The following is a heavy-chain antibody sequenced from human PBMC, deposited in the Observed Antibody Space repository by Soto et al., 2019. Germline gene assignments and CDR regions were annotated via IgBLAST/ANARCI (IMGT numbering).Heavy chain of an antibody. Sequence: SVQVSCKAFGYTFTSSSLHWGRQAPGQGLECMGIINPSGGTTTYPQRFQDRVSLTRDTSTSTVYMELSSLKPEDTAEYYCARDPYDPSGYSTNGVVRWG. CDR2: INPSGGTT. J-gene: IGHJ1*01. CDR3: ARDPYDPSGYSTNGVVR. D-gene: IGHD3-22*01. V-gene: IGHV1-46*01. CDR1: GYTFTSSS.